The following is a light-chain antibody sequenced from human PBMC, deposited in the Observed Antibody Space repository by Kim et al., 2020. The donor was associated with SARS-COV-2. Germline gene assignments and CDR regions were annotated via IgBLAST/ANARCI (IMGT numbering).Light chain of an antibody. CDR1: SSNIGSNP. V-gene: IGLV1-44*01. CDR2: ATN. J-gene: IGLJ2*01. CDR3: TAWGGSLSGRV. Sequence: QSVLTQPPSVSGTPGQTVIISCSRSSSNIGSNPVNWYQQLPGTAPKLLIYATNERPSGVPDRFSGSKSGTSASLAISGLQSEDEADYYCTAWGGSLSGRVFGGGTQLTVL.